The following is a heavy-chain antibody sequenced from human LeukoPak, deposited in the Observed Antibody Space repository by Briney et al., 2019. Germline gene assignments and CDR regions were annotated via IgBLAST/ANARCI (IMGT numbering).Heavy chain of an antibody. Sequence: GESLKISCKGSGYSFNTYWIGWVRQMPGKGLEWMGIIYPGDSDTKYSPSFQGQVTISADKSISTAYLQWSSLKASDTAIYYCARLGLGSGSSCDYWGQGTLVIVSS. CDR3: ARLGLGSGSSCDY. CDR1: GYSFNTYW. V-gene: IGHV5-51*01. D-gene: IGHD3-10*01. J-gene: IGHJ4*02. CDR2: IYPGDSDT.